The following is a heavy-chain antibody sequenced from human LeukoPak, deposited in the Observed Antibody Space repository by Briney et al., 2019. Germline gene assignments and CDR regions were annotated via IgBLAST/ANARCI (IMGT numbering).Heavy chain of an antibody. CDR2: IYYSGST. D-gene: IGHD5-18*01. Sequence: TSETLSLTCTVSGGSISNYYWSWIRQPQGKGLEWIGYIYYSGSTNYNPSLKSRVTISVDTSKNQFSLKLSSVTAADTAVYYCARQFYSYGYSYFGYWGQGTLVTVSS. CDR1: GGSISNYY. CDR3: ARQFYSYGYSYFGY. J-gene: IGHJ4*02. V-gene: IGHV4-59*08.